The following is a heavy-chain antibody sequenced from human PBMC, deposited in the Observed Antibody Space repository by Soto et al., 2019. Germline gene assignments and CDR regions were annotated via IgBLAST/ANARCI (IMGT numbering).Heavy chain of an antibody. D-gene: IGHD1-1*01. V-gene: IGHV3-53*04. CDR2: IYSGGST. Sequence: EVQLVESGGGLVQPGGSLRLSCAASGFTVSSNYMSWVRQAPGKGLVWVSVIYSGGSTSYADSVKGRLIISRHNSKHMLYIQMSSLRAEDTAVYYCARVNWNDPYFYFDCWGQGTLVTVSS. J-gene: IGHJ4*02. CDR1: GFTVSSNY. CDR3: ARVNWNDPYFYFDC.